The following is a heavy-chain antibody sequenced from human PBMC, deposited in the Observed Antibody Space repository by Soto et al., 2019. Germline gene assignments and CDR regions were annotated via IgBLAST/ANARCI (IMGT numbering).Heavy chain of an antibody. CDR3: AKDCTPNAVRWLNYYYYYYGMDV. CDR1: GFTFSSYA. J-gene: IGHJ6*02. D-gene: IGHD2-8*01. Sequence: EVQLLESGGGLVQPGGSLRLSCAASGFTFSSYAMSWVRQAPGKGLEWVSAISGSGGSTYYADSVKGRFTISRDNSKNTLYLQMNSLRAEDTAVYYCAKDCTPNAVRWLNYYYYYYGMDVWGQGTTVTVSS. V-gene: IGHV3-23*01. CDR2: ISGSGGST.